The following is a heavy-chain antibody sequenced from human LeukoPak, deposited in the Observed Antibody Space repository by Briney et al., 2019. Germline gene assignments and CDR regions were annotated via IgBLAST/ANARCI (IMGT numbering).Heavy chain of an antibody. CDR1: GGTFSSYA. V-gene: IGHV1-69*05. CDR2: IIPIFGTA. D-gene: IGHD2-2*01. Sequence: GASVKVSCKASGGTFSSYAINWVRQAPGQGLEWRGGIIPIFGTANYAQKFQGRVAITTDESTTTAYIELSSLRSEDTAVYYCARPPDTVLVPAAAYVHFQLWGQGTLVTVSS. J-gene: IGHJ1*01. CDR3: ARPPDTVLVPAAAYVHFQL.